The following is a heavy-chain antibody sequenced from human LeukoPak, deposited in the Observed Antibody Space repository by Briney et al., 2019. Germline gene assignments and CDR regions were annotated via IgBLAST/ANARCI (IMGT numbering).Heavy chain of an antibody. D-gene: IGHD3-10*01. J-gene: IGHJ5*02. V-gene: IGHV1-18*01. CDR3: ARVSGGSGSYANWFDP. CDR1: GYTFTSYG. Sequence: ASVKVSRKASGYTFTSYGISWVRQAPGQGLEWMGWISAYNGNTNFAQKLQGRVTMTTDTSTSTAYMELRSLRSDDTAVYYCARVSGGSGSYANWFDPWGQGTLVTVSS. CDR2: ISAYNGNT.